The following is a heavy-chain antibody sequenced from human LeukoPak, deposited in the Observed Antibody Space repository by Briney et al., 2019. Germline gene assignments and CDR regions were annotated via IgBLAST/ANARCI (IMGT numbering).Heavy chain of an antibody. CDR2: VYFSGST. D-gene: IGHD6-6*01. CDR1: GGSIGRNSYY. CDR3: VRDEYTSSHYTDAFDI. J-gene: IGHJ3*02. Sequence: SETLSLTCSVSGGSIGRNSYYWGWIRQAPGKGLEWIGSVYFSGSTYYNPSLKSRVTISVDTSKNQFFLMLNSLTAADTALYYCVRDEYTSSHYTDAFDIWGLGTMVTASS. V-gene: IGHV4-39*07.